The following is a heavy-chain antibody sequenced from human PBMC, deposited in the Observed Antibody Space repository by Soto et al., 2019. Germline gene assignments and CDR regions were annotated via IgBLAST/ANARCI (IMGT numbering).Heavy chain of an antibody. D-gene: IGHD3-10*01. V-gene: IGHV4-59*01. J-gene: IGHJ4*02. Sequence: QVQLQESGPGLVKPSETLSLTCTVSGGSISSYCWSWIRQPPGKGLEWIGYIYYSGSTNYNPSLKSRVTISVDTSKNQFSLKLSSVTAADTAVYYCARDPGGERFGELLGYFDYWGQGTLVTVSS. CDR2: IYYSGST. CDR1: GGSISSYC. CDR3: ARDPGGERFGELLGYFDY.